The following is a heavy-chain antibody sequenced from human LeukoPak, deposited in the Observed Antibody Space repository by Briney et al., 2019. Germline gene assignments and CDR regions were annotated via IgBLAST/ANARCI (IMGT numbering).Heavy chain of an antibody. V-gene: IGHV1-8*01. Sequence: ASVKVSCKASGYTFASYDINWVRQATGQGLEWMGWMNPNSGNTGYAQKFQGRVTMTRNTSISTAYMELSSLRSEDTAVYYCARGYYYGSGSYYYYYMDVWGKGTTVTISS. CDR1: GYTFASYD. CDR3: ARGYYYGSGSYYYYYMDV. CDR2: MNPNSGNT. D-gene: IGHD3-10*01. J-gene: IGHJ6*03.